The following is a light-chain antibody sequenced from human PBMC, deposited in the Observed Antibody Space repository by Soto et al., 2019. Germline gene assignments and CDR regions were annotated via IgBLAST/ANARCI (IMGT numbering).Light chain of an antibody. CDR2: GAS. V-gene: IGKV3-15*01. J-gene: IGKJ2*01. CDR3: QQYNNWPPYT. Sequence: EIVMTQSPATLSVSPGERATLSCRARQSVSSNLAWYQQKSCQAPRLLIYGASTRATGIPVRFSGSGSGTEFTLTISSLQSEDFAVYYCQQYNNWPPYTFGQGTKVDIK. CDR1: QSVSSN.